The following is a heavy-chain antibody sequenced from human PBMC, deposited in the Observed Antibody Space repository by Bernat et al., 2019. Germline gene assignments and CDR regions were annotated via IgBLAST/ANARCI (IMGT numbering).Heavy chain of an antibody. CDR2: INPNSGGT. CDR1: GYTFTGYY. Sequence: QVQLVQSGAEVKKPGASVKVSCKASGYTFTGYYMHWVRQAPGQGLEWMGRINPNSGGTNYAQMFQGRVTMTKETSISTAYMELSRLRSDDTAVYYCARVTADDWYFDLWGRGTLVTVSS. D-gene: IGHD1-20*01. V-gene: IGHV1-2*06. J-gene: IGHJ2*01. CDR3: ARVTADDWYFDL.